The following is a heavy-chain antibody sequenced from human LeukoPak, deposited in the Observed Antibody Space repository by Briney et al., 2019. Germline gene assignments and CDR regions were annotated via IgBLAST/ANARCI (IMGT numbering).Heavy chain of an antibody. CDR3: AKDSRESSGHFPYYYYYHYGLDV. V-gene: IGHV3-74*01. Sequence: GVSLRLSCTASGFSFSGHWMHWARQLPGKGLVWVSRISPTGSATSYADSARGRFTVSRDNSKNTLYLQMNSLRAEDTAVYYCAKDSRESSGHFPYYYYYHYGLDVWGQGTTVTVSS. CDR2: ISPTGSAT. D-gene: IGHD3-22*01. J-gene: IGHJ6*02. CDR1: GFSFSGHW.